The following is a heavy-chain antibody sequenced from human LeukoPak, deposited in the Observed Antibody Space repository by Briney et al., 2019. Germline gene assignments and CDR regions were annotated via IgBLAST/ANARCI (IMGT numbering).Heavy chain of an antibody. Sequence: PGRSLRLSCAASGFTFSSYGMHWVRQAPGKGLEWVAVISDDGSTNYYADSVKGRFTISRDNSKNTLYLDTNSLRAEDTAVYYCAKEGAAGGKMQYCFDYWGQGTVVTVSS. D-gene: IGHD6-13*01. V-gene: IGHV3-30*18. J-gene: IGHJ4*02. CDR2: ISDDGSTN. CDR3: AKEGAAGGKMQYCFDY. CDR1: GFTFSSYG.